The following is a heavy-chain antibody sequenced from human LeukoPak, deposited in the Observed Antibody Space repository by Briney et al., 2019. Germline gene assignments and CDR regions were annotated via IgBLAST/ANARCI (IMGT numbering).Heavy chain of an antibody. J-gene: IGHJ4*02. CDR3: ARDLVGLIAEYYYDSSGFV. Sequence: GGSLRLSCAASGFTSSSYAMHWVRQAPGKGLEWVAVISYDGSNKYYADSVKGRFTISRDNSKNTLYLQMNSLRAEDTAVYYCARDLVGLIAEYYYDSSGFVWGQGTLVTVSS. CDR1: GFTSSSYA. V-gene: IGHV3-30-3*01. CDR2: ISYDGSNK. D-gene: IGHD3-22*01.